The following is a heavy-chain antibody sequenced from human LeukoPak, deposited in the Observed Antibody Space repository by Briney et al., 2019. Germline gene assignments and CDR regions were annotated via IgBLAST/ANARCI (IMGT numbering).Heavy chain of an antibody. CDR3: ARGGTATVTTAHGY. V-gene: IGHV3-74*01. Sequence: GGSLRLSCAASGFTFSSYWMHWVRHAPGEGLVWVSRINSDGSSSSYADSVKGRFTISRDNAKNTLYLQMNSLRAEDTAVYYCARGGTATVTTAHGYWGQGNLVTVSS. CDR2: INSDGSSS. D-gene: IGHD4-17*01. J-gene: IGHJ4*02. CDR1: GFTFSSYW.